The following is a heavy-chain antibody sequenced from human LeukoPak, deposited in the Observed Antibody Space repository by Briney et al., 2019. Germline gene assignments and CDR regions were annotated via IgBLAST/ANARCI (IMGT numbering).Heavy chain of an antibody. J-gene: IGHJ5*02. V-gene: IGHV4-39*07. Sequence: PSETLSLTCTVSGGSISSSSYYWGWIRQPPGKGLEWIGSIYYSGSTYYNPSLKSRVTISVDTSKNQFSLKLSSVTAADTAVYYCARRGYSYGPNWFDPWGQGTLVTVSS. CDR3: ARRGYSYGPNWFDP. CDR2: IYYSGST. D-gene: IGHD5-18*01. CDR1: GGSISSSSYY.